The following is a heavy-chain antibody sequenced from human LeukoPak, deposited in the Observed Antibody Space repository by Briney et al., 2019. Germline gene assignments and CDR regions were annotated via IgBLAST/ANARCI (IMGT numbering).Heavy chain of an antibody. Sequence: PGGSLRLSCTASGFTFSSYSMNWVRQAPGKGLEWVSSISSSRSYIYYADSVKGRFTISRDNAKNSLYLQINSLRAEDTAVYYCARDTRYYYDSSGPFDYWGQGTLVTVSS. V-gene: IGHV3-21*01. CDR3: ARDTRYYYDSSGPFDY. CDR1: GFTFSSYS. CDR2: ISSSRSYI. D-gene: IGHD3-22*01. J-gene: IGHJ4*02.